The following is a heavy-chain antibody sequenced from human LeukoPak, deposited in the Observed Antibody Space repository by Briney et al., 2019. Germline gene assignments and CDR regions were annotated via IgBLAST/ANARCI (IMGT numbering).Heavy chain of an antibody. Sequence: PPGRALRLSCVASGFIFSNYGMHWVRQSPGKGLEWVALMWYDGSEKHYADSVKGRFTISRDSSKNTLYLQMNSLRAEDTAVYYCARDESGFDYWGQGTLVTVSS. V-gene: IGHV3-33*01. D-gene: IGHD2-15*01. J-gene: IGHJ4*02. CDR1: GFIFSNYG. CDR2: MWYDGSEK. CDR3: ARDESGFDY.